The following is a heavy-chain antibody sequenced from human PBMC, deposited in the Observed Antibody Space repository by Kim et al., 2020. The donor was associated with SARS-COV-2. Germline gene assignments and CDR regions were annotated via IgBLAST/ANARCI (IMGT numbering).Heavy chain of an antibody. V-gene: IGHV3-53*01. J-gene: IGHJ4*02. CDR2: IYSGGSI. CDR1: GFAVSSNH. Sequence: GGSLRLSCAASGFAVSSNHMSWVRQAPGKGLEWVSIIYSGGSINYADSVKGRFTISRDNSKNTLYLQMNSLRAEDTAVYYCARLDGGQQQLLRPFDYWGQGTLVTVSS. CDR3: ARLDGGQQQLLRPFDY. D-gene: IGHD6-13*01.